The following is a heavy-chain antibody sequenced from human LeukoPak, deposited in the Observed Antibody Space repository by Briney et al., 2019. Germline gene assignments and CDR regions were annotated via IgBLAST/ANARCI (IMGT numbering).Heavy chain of an antibody. J-gene: IGHJ4*02. CDR1: GFTFSSYG. V-gene: IGHV3-33*01. D-gene: IGHD2-21*02. CDR3: ARDRRRGDDGGYFDY. CDR2: IWYDGSNK. Sequence: PGGSLRLSCAASGFTFSSYGMHWVRQAPGKGLEWVAVIWYDGSNKYYADSVKGRFTISRDNSKNTLYLQMNSLRAEDTAVYYCARDRRRGDDGGYFDYWGQGTLVTVSS.